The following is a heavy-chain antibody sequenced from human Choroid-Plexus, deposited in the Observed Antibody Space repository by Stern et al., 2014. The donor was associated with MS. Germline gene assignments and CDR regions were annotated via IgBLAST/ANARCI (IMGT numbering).Heavy chain of an antibody. CDR3: AKDRQYLTYFFDH. CDR1: GFTFGSCA. V-gene: IGHV3-30*18. Sequence: QVQLVQSGGGVVQPGRPLRLSCVASGFTFGSCAMHWVRQAPGKGLEWVAGVSYDGSNKYYEDSVKGRFTMSRDNSQNTLYMQMSSMRNEDTAVYYCAKDRQYLTYFFDHWGQGSLVTV. D-gene: IGHD2/OR15-2a*01. J-gene: IGHJ5*02. CDR2: VSYDGSNK.